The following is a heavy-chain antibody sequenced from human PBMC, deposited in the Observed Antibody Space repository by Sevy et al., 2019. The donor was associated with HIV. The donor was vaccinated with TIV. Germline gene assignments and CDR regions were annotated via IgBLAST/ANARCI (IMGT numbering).Heavy chain of an antibody. CDR1: RFTFSSYS. J-gene: IGHJ4*01. CDR2: ISGSSSTI. V-gene: IGHV3-48*01. CDR3: ARDPIAVAGTLNYFDY. Sequence: GGSLRLSCAASRFTFSSYSMNWVRQPPGKGLEWVSYISGSSSTIYYADSVKGRFTISRDNAKNSLYLQMNSLRADDTAVYYCARDPIAVAGTLNYFDYWGHGTLVTVSS. D-gene: IGHD6-19*01.